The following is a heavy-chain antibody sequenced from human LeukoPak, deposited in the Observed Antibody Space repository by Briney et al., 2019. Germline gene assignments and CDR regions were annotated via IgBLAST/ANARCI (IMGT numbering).Heavy chain of an antibody. CDR2: IIPILGIA. J-gene: IGHJ4*02. CDR3: ARTDCGGDCYSGDSHYFDY. V-gene: IGHV1-69*04. D-gene: IGHD2-21*02. CDR1: GGTFSSYA. Sequence: GSSVKVSCKASGGTFSSYAISWVRQAPGQGLEWMGGIIPILGIANYAQKFQGRVTITADKSTSTAYMDLSSLRSEDTAVYYCARTDCGGDCYSGDSHYFDYWGQGTLVTVSS.